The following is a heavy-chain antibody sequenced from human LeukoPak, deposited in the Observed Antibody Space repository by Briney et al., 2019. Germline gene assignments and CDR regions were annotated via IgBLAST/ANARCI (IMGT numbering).Heavy chain of an antibody. CDR3: ARGYYDSSGCYLY. V-gene: IGHV1-2*06. CDR2: INPNSGGT. D-gene: IGHD3-22*01. J-gene: IGHJ4*02. Sequence: ASVKVSCKASGYTFTGYYMHWVRQAPGQGLEWMGRINPNSGGTNYAQKFQGRVTMTRDTSISTAYMELSRLRSDDTAVYYCARGYYDSSGCYLYWGQGTLVTVSS. CDR1: GYTFTGYY.